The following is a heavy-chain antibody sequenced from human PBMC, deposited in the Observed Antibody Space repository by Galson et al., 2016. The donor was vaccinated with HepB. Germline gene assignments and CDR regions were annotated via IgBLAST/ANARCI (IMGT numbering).Heavy chain of an antibody. V-gene: IGHV3-53*01. CDR1: GFTVSHHY. CDR3: TTDHGPSGWLN. J-gene: IGHJ1*01. Sequence: SLRLSCAAPGFTVSHHYMSWVRQAPGKGLEWVSIIFSGDNTYYAESVKGRFTISRDDSRDTLYLQVNSLSVEDTAVYYCTTDHGPSGWLNWGQGTLVTVSS. CDR2: IFSGDNT. D-gene: IGHD6-19*01.